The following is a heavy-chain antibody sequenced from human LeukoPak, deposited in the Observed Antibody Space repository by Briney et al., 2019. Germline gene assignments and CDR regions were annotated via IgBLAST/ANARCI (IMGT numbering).Heavy chain of an antibody. D-gene: IGHD3-10*01. Sequence: PGGPLRLSCAASGFTFSSYWMNWVRQAPGKGLEWVANIKGDGNEKNYVDSVKGRFSISRDDAKNSLYLQMDSLRAEDTAVYYCAKEGAYPIITYDSWGQGALVTVSS. CDR2: IKGDGNEK. J-gene: IGHJ5*01. CDR3: AKEGAYPIITYDS. CDR1: GFTFSSYW. V-gene: IGHV3-7*01.